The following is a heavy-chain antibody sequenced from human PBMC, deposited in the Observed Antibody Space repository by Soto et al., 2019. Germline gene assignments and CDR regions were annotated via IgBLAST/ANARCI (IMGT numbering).Heavy chain of an antibody. CDR3: PSPPDYGAHGTPPADDY. CDR2: INAGNGNT. V-gene: IGHV1-3*01. J-gene: IGHJ4*02. D-gene: IGHD4-17*01. Sequence: ASVKVSCKASGYTFTSYAMHWVRQAPGQKLEWMGWINAGNGNTKYSQKFQGRVTITRDTSASTAYMELSSLTAENTAVYYCPSPPDYGAHGTPPADDYWGQGTLVTVSS. CDR1: GYTFTSYA.